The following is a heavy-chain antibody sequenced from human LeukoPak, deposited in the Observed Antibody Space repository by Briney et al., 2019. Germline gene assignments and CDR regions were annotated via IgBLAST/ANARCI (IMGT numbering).Heavy chain of an antibody. D-gene: IGHD2-21*02. J-gene: IGHJ6*02. CDR1: GYTFTSYA. V-gene: IGHV1-8*02. Sequence: GASVKVSCKASGYTFTSYAMHWVRQAPGQGLEWMGWMNPNSGNTGYAQKFQGRVTMTRNTSISTAYMELSSLRSEDTAVYYCASLGDYDNYYGMDVWGQGTTVTVSS. CDR2: MNPNSGNT. CDR3: ASLGDYDNYYGMDV.